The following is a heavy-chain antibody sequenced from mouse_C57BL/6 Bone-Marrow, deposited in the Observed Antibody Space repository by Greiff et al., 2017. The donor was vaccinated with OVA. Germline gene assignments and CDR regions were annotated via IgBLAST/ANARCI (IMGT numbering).Heavy chain of an antibody. CDR3: AKTAQATGFAY. Sequence: DVKLQESGGGLVQPGGSLKLSCAASGIDFSRYWMSWVRRAPGKGLEWIGEINPDSSTINYAPSLKDKFIISRDNAKNTLYLQMSKVRSEDTALYYCAKTAQATGFAYWGQGTLVTVSA. D-gene: IGHD3-2*02. J-gene: IGHJ3*01. V-gene: IGHV4-1*01. CDR2: INPDSSTI. CDR1: GIDFSRYW.